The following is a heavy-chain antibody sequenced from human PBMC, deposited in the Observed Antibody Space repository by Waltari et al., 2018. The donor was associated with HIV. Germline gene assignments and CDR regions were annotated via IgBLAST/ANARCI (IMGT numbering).Heavy chain of an antibody. D-gene: IGHD2-2*01. CDR1: GFTFGHYW. CDR3: ARSRAMAGLLDH. CDR2: SNTSWKKT. J-gene: IGHJ4*02. V-gene: IGHV3-74*03. Sequence: EVQLGESGGGLVQLGGSVRLSCGASGFTFGHYWMHWVRQSAGKELVWVFRSNTSWKKTTYADYVKGRFTISKDDAKTTLYLEMNSLGTEDRAVYYCARSRAMAGLLDHWGQGTLITVSA.